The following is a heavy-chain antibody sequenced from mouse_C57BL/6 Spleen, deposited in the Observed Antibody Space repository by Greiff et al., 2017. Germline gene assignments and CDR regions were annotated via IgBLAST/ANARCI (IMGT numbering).Heavy chain of an antibody. CDR1: GFTFSSYG. CDR2: ISSGGSYT. Sequence: EVQLVESGGDLVKPGGSLKLSCAASGFTFSSYGMSWVRQTPDKRLEWVATISSGGSYTYYPDSVKGRFTISRDNAKNTLYLQMSSLKSEDTAMYYCARSWDVGYFDVWGTGTTVTVAS. CDR3: ARSWDVGYFDV. J-gene: IGHJ1*03. V-gene: IGHV5-6*01. D-gene: IGHD4-1*01.